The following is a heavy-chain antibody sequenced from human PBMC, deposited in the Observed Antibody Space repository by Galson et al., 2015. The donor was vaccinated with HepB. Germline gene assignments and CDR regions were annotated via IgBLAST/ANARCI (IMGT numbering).Heavy chain of an antibody. J-gene: IGHJ3*02. CDR2: IDWDDDK. CDR3: AHMGELELRDAFDI. Sequence: PALVKPTQTLTLTCTFSGFSLSTSGMCVSWIRQPPGKALEWLARIDWDDDKYYSTSLKTRLTISKDTSKNQVVLTMTNMDPVDTATYYCAHMGELELRDAFDIWGQGTMVTVSS. D-gene: IGHD1-7*01. CDR1: GFSLSTSGMC. V-gene: IGHV2-70*11.